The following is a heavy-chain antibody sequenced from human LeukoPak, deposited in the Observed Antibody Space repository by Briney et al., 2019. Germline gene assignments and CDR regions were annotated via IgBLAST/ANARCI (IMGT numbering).Heavy chain of an antibody. V-gene: IGHV4-4*07. CDR3: ARVPRWLQAGGWFDP. Sequence: PSETLSLTCTVSGGSISSYYWSWIRQPAGKGLEWIGRIYTSGSTNYNPSLKSRVTISVDTSKNQFSLKLSSVTAADTAVYYCARVPRWLQAGGWFDPWGQGTLVTVSS. CDR1: GGSISSYY. D-gene: IGHD5-24*01. CDR2: IYTSGST. J-gene: IGHJ5*02.